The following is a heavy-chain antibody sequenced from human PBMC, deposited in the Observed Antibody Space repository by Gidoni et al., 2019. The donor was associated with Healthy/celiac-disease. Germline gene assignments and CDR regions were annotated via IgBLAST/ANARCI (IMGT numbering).Heavy chain of an antibody. Sequence: EVQLVESGGGLVKPGGSLRLSCAASGFTFSSSSMNWVRQAPGKGLEWVSSISSSSSYIYYADSVKGRFTISRDNAKNSLYLQMNSLRAEDTAVYYCARDLDVLRFLEWPRGYFDYWGQGTLVTVSS. CDR2: ISSSSSYI. CDR1: GFTFSSSS. D-gene: IGHD3-3*01. V-gene: IGHV3-21*01. J-gene: IGHJ4*02. CDR3: ARDLDVLRFLEWPRGYFDY.